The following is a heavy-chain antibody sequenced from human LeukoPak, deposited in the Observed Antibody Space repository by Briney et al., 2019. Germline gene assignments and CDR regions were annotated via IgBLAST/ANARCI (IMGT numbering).Heavy chain of an antibody. V-gene: IGHV4-30-2*03. J-gene: IGHJ4*02. Sequence: PSQALSLTCTVSGGSINSGGYYSSWMRQPPEEGLELIGSIYYSGSSYYNPSLKSRVTISVDMSKNQFSLTLSSVTAADTAVYYCARHINSGWLPFVYWGQGTLVTVSS. CDR2: IYYSGSS. CDR1: GGSINSGGYY. D-gene: IGHD6-19*01. CDR3: ARHINSGWLPFVY.